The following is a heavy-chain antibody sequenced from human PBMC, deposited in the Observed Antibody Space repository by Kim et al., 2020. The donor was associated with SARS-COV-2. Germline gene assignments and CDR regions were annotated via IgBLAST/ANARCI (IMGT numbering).Heavy chain of an antibody. Sequence: SETLSLTCTVSGGSISSYYWNWIRQPPGKGLEWIGYIYYSGSTNYNPSLKSRVTISVDTSTNQFSLKLSSGTAADTAVYYYARHGPNFKYYDSSGYYCYFDYWGQGTLVTVSS. CDR2: IYYSGST. D-gene: IGHD3-22*01. V-gene: IGHV4-59*08. CDR1: GGSISSYY. CDR3: ARHGPNFKYYDSSGYYCYFDY. J-gene: IGHJ4*02.